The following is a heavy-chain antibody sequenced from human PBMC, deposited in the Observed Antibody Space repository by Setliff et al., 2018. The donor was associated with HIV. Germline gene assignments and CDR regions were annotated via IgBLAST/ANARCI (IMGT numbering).Heavy chain of an antibody. CDR1: GFTFDRYW. J-gene: IGHJ4*02. V-gene: IGHV3-74*01. D-gene: IGHD5-12*01. CDR3: HSGYDTEEQSYFDY. CDR2: VNTDGSIK. Sequence: GGSLRLSCAVSGFTFDRYWMHWVRQAPGEGLVWVSRVNTDGSIKTYADSVKDRFTISRDNAKNTLYLQMNSLRAEDTGVYYCHSGYDTEEQSYFDYWGQGTLVTVSS.